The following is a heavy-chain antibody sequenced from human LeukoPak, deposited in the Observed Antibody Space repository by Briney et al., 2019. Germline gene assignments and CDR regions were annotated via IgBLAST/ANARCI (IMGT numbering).Heavy chain of an antibody. Sequence: GGSLRLSCAASGFTFSSYAMSWVRQAPGKGLEWVSAISGSGGSTYYADSVKGRFTISRDNSKNTLYLQMNSLRAEDTAVYYCAKDKGWGYSTYDFYGMDVWGQGTTVTVSS. CDR3: AKDKGWGYSTYDFYGMDV. CDR2: ISGSGGST. J-gene: IGHJ6*02. V-gene: IGHV3-23*01. CDR1: GFTFSSYA. D-gene: IGHD1-26*01.